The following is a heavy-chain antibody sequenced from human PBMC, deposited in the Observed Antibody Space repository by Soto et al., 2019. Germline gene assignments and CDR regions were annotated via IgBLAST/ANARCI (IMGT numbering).Heavy chain of an antibody. J-gene: IGHJ6*02. V-gene: IGHV1-2*04. CDR3: ASTLGGGIAVADPNYYYYYYGMDV. CDR1: GYTFTGYY. D-gene: IGHD6-19*01. CDR2: INPNSGGT. Sequence: QVQLVQSGAEVKKPGASVKVSCKASGYTFTGYYMHWVRQAPGQGLEWMGWINPNSGGTNYAQKFQGWVTMTRDTSISTAYMELSRLRSDDTAVYYCASTLGGGIAVADPNYYYYYYGMDVWGQGTTVTVSS.